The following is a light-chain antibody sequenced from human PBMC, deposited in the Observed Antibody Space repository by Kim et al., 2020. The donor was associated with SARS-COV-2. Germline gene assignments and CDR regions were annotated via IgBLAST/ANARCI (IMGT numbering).Light chain of an antibody. CDR1: QNVPHSK. CDR3: HQYGDSPFT. CDR2: GAS. Sequence: SLGQRRTFSSRPCQNVPHSKFAWYLHKPGQAPRLLIYGASTRAAGITDRFSGTGSGTDFTLSTNRLGPEDFAMYYCHQYGDSPFTFGQGTKLEI. J-gene: IGKJ2*01. V-gene: IGKV3-20*01.